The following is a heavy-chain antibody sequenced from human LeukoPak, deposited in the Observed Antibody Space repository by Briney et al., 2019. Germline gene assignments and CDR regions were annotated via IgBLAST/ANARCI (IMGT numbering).Heavy chain of an antibody. J-gene: IGHJ4*02. Sequence: PGGSLRLSCAASGFTVSSNYMSWVRQAPGKGLEWVSVIYSGGSTYYANSVKGRFTISRDNSKNTLYLQMNSLRAEDTAVYYCARDLYSQEDYWGQGTLVTVSS. V-gene: IGHV3-66*01. D-gene: IGHD5-12*01. CDR3: ARDLYSQEDY. CDR1: GFTVSSNY. CDR2: IYSGGST.